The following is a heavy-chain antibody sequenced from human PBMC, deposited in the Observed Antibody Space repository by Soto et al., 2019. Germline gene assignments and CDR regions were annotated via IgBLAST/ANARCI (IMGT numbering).Heavy chain of an antibody. CDR2: INIVGGAT. CDR1: GFTFSNYA. Sequence: EVQLLESGGGLVQPGGSLRLSCAASGFTFSNYAMSWVRQAPGKALEWVSSINIVGGATNYADSVRGRFTMSRDDSRNTLFLQMNSLRAEDTAVYYGTKSYYFDSWGQGTLVTVSS. V-gene: IGHV3-23*01. CDR3: TKSYYFDS. J-gene: IGHJ4*02.